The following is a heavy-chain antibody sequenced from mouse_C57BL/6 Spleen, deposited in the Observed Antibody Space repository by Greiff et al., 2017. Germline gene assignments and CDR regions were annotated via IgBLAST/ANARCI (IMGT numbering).Heavy chain of an antibody. CDR3: ARGGVYWYLDV. J-gene: IGHJ1*03. CDR1: GYTFTDYY. Sequence: EVQLQQSGPELVKPGASVKISCKASGYTFTDYYMNWVKQSHGKSLEWIGDINPNNGGTSYNQKFKGKATLTADKSSSTAYMELRSLTSEDSAVYYCARGGVYWYLDVWGTGTTVTVSS. CDR2: INPNNGGT. V-gene: IGHV1-26*01.